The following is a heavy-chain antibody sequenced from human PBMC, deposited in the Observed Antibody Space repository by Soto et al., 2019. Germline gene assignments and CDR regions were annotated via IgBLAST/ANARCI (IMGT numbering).Heavy chain of an antibody. CDR3: ANELVVVPPASPYYYGMDV. CDR2: ISGSGGST. D-gene: IGHD2-2*01. V-gene: IGHV3-23*01. CDR1: EFTFSSYA. Sequence: EMQLLESGGGLVQPGGSLRLSCAASEFTFSSYAMSWVRQAPGKGLEWVSVISGSGGSTYYADSVKGRFTISRDNSKNTLYLQMNSLRVEDTAVYYCANELVVVPPASPYYYGMDVWGQGTTVTVSS. J-gene: IGHJ6*02.